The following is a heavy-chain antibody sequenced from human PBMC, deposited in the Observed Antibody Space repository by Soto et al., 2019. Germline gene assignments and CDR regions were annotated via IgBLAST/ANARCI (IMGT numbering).Heavy chain of an antibody. D-gene: IGHD3-16*01. CDR3: TTGLERLSYYYYYGMDV. J-gene: IGHJ6*02. CDR1: GFTFSNAW. CDR2: IKSKTDGGTT. V-gene: IGHV3-15*01. Sequence: VQLLESGGGLVKPGGSLRLSCAASGFTFSNAWMSWVRQAPGKGLEWVGRIKSKTDGGTTDYAAPVKGRFTISRDDSKNTLYLQMNSLKTEDTAVYYCTTGLERLSYYYYYGMDVWGQGNTVTVSS.